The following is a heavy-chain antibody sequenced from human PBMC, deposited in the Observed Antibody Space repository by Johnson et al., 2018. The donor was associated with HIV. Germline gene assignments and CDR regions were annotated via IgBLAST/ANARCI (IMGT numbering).Heavy chain of an antibody. CDR1: GFTFSSYG. CDR2: INWNGGST. J-gene: IGHJ3*02. Sequence: QVQLVESGGGVVQPGRSLRLSCAASGFTFSSYGVHWVRQAPGKGLEWVSGINWNGGSTAYADSVKGRFTISRDNSKNTLYLQMNSLRAEDTAVDYCAKDGVVTPPSAAFDIWGQGTMVTVSS. D-gene: IGHD2-21*02. CDR3: AKDGVVTPPSAAFDI. V-gene: IGHV3-NL1*01.